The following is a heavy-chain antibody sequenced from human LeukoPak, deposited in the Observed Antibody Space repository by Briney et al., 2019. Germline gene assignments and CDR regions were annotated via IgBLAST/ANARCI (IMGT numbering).Heavy chain of an antibody. CDR1: GYTFTGYY. J-gene: IGHJ4*02. D-gene: IGHD3-9*01. V-gene: IGHV1-2*02. Sequence: ASVKVSCKASGYTFTGYYMHWVRQAPGQGLEWMGWINPNSGGTNYAQKFQGRVTMTRDTSISTAYMELSRLRSDDTAVYYCARGGPTYYDLLTGYYTLDYWGQGTLVTVSS. CDR2: INPNSGGT. CDR3: ARGGPTYYDLLTGYYTLDY.